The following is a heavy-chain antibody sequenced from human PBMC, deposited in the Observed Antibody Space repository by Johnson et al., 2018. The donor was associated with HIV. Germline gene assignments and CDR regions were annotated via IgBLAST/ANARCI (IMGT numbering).Heavy chain of an antibody. CDR3: AKGQSSGYPKDAFDI. CDR1: GFTFSSYA. J-gene: IGHJ3*02. V-gene: IGHV3-74*02. CDR2: INSDGSST. Sequence: VQLVESGGGLVKPGGSLRLSCAASGFTFSSYAMHWVHQAPGKGLVWVSRINSDGSSTSYADSVKGRFTISRDNSKNTLYLQMNSLRAEDTAVYYCAKGQSSGYPKDAFDIWGRGTIVTISS. D-gene: IGHD3-22*01.